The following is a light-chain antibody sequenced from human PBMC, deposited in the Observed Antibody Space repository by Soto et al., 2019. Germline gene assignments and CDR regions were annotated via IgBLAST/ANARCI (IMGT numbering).Light chain of an antibody. Sequence: EIMLTQSAATLSLSPGERATLSCRASQSVSSNLAWYQQKPGQAPRLLIYGASTRATGIPARFSGSGSGTEFTLTISSLQSEDFAVYYCQQYNNWPPYTFAQGTKVDI. CDR1: QSVSSN. V-gene: IGKV3-15*01. J-gene: IGKJ1*01. CDR2: GAS. CDR3: QQYNNWPPYT.